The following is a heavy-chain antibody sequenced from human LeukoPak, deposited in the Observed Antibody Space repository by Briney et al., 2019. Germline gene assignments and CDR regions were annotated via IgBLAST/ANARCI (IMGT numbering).Heavy chain of an antibody. V-gene: IGHV4-59*01. D-gene: IGHD3-10*01. CDR1: GGSISSYY. Sequence: SETLSLTCTVSGGSISSYYWSWIRQPPGKGLEWIGYIYYSGRTNYKPSLKSRVTISVDTSKNQFSLKLSSVTAADTAVYYCARGGYYGSGNDFRFDPWGQGTLVTVSS. CDR2: IYYSGRT. J-gene: IGHJ5*02. CDR3: ARGGYYGSGNDFRFDP.